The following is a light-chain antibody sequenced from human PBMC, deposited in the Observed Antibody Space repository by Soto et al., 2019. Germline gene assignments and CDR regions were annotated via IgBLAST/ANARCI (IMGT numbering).Light chain of an antibody. V-gene: IGLV1-51*01. CDR1: SSNIGKNY. CDR2: DNN. CDR3: GTWDTSLSAVV. Sequence: QSVLTQPPSVSVAPGQKVTISCSGSSSNIGKNYVSWYQRLPGTAPKLPIYDNNERSSGIPDRFSGSKSGTSATLGIAGLQTGDEADYYCGTWDTSLSAVVFGGGTKLTVL. J-gene: IGLJ2*01.